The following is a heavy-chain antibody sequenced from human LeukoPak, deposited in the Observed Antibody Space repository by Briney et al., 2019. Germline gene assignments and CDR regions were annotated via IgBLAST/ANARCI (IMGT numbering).Heavy chain of an antibody. D-gene: IGHD1-26*01. CDR3: ARPESFSGSYFAFDI. J-gene: IGHJ3*02. V-gene: IGHV5-51*01. CDR1: GYSFTSYW. CDR2: IYPGDSDT. Sequence: KVSCKASGYSFTSYWIGWVRQMPGKGLEWMGIIYPGDSDTRYSPSFQGQVTISADKSISTAYLQWSSLKASDTAMYYCARPESFSGSYFAFDIWGQGTMVTVSS.